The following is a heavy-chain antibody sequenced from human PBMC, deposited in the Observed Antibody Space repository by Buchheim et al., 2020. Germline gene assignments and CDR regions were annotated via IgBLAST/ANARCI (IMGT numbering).Heavy chain of an antibody. D-gene: IGHD1-26*01. CDR1: GGPISNSDSYY. V-gene: IGHV4-39*01. Sequence: QQQLQESGPGLVKPSETLSLTCTVSGGPISNSDSYYWGWIRQPPGKGLEWIGSIYHGGSTYYNPSLKSRVTISVDTSKNQFTLQLSSVTAADTAVYFCARAGRFIVGATTFEYWGQGT. CDR2: IYHGGST. J-gene: IGHJ4*02. CDR3: ARAGRFIVGATTFEY.